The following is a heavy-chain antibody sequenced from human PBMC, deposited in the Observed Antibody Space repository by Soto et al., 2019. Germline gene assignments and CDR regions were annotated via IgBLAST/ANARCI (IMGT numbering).Heavy chain of an antibody. V-gene: IGHV3-74*01. D-gene: IGHD2-15*01. Sequence: EVKLVESGGGLVQPGGSLRLSCAASGFTFSNYWMYWVRQAPGQGLVWVSRINSDGSVSSYADSVKGRLTISRDNVKNTLYLQMNSLRVEEKAVYYCARGDCVGGSCYSLAGYFYYYMDVWGKGTTVTVFS. CDR3: ARGDCVGGSCYSLAGYFYYYMDV. CDR1: GFTFSNYW. J-gene: IGHJ6*03. CDR2: INSDGSVS.